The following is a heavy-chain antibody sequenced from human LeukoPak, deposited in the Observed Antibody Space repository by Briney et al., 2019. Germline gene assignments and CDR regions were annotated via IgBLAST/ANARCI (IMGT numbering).Heavy chain of an antibody. D-gene: IGHD3-10*01. CDR1: GFTFSSYG. J-gene: IGHJ4*02. CDR3: ARDSGSGSYSGY. CDR2: IKQDGSEK. Sequence: GRSLRLSCAASGFTFSSYGMHWVRQAPGKGLEWVANIKQDGSEKFYVDSVKGRFTISRDNAENSLYLQMNSLRAEDTAVYYCARDSGSGSYSGYWGLGTLVTVSS. V-gene: IGHV3-7*01.